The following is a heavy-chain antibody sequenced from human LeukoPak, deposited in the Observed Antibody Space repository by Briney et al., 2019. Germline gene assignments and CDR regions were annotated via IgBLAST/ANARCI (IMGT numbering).Heavy chain of an antibody. CDR3: ARRKSYSGSYYPYRYYYYMDV. Sequence: SETLSLTCAVYGGSFSGYYWSWIRQPPRKGLEWIGEINHSGSTNYNPSLKSRVTISVDTSKNQFSLKLSSVTAADTAVYYCARRKSYSGSYYPYRYYYYMDVWGKGTTVTVSS. CDR2: INHSGST. CDR1: GGSFSGYY. V-gene: IGHV4-34*01. D-gene: IGHD1-26*01. J-gene: IGHJ6*03.